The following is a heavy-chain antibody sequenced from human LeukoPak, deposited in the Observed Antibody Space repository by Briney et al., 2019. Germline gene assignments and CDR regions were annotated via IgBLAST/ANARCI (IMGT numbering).Heavy chain of an antibody. CDR3: ARVCRDSSGYGAFDI. Sequence: GGSLRLSCAASGFTFSSYEMNWVRQAPGKGLEWVSYISSSGSLTYYADSVKGRFTISRDNAKNSLYLQMNSLRDGDTAVYYCARVCRDSSGYGAFDIWGQGTMVTVSS. CDR2: ISSSGSLT. CDR1: GFTFSSYE. J-gene: IGHJ3*02. V-gene: IGHV3-48*03. D-gene: IGHD3-22*01.